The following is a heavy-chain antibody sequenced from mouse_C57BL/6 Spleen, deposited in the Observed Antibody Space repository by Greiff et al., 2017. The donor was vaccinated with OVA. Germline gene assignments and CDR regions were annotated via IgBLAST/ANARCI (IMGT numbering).Heavy chain of an antibody. CDR1: GFTFSDYY. J-gene: IGHJ2*01. CDR3: ARDSSGYYDYFDY. CDR2: INYDGSST. V-gene: IGHV5-16*01. D-gene: IGHD3-2*02. Sequence: EVKLMESEGGLVQPGSSMKLSCTASGFTFSDYYMAWVRQVPEKGLEWVANINYDGSSTYYLDSLKSRFIISRDNAKNILYLQMSSLKSEDTATYYCARDSSGYYDYFDYWGQGTTLTVSS.